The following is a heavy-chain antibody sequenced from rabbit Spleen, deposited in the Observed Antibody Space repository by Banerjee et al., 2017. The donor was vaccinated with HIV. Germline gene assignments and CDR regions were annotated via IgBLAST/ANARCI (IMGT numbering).Heavy chain of an antibody. J-gene: IGHJ4*01. D-gene: IGHD4-1*01. V-gene: IGHV1S40*01. CDR1: GFSFSYSDY. CDR3: ARDGSGWGANFNL. CDR2: INAVTGKA. Sequence: QSLEESGGDLVKPGASLTLTCTASGFSFSYSDYMCWVRQAPGKGLEWIACINAVTGKAVYASWAKGRFTISKTSSTTVTLQMTSLTAADTATYFCARDGSGWGANFNLWGPGTLVTVS.